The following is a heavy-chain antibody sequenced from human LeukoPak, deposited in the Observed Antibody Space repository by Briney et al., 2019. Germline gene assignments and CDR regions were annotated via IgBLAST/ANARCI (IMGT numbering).Heavy chain of an antibody. CDR3: AKQGPTVVTHFDT. Sequence: SETLSLTCAVSGYSISSGYYWGWIRQPPGKGMDWIASMYHSGSTYYNPSLKSRVTISVDTSKNQFSLRLSSVTAADTAVYYCAKQGPTVVTHFDTWGQGTLVTVSS. J-gene: IGHJ4*02. CDR1: GYSISSGYY. V-gene: IGHV4-38-2*01. CDR2: MYHSGST. D-gene: IGHD4-23*01.